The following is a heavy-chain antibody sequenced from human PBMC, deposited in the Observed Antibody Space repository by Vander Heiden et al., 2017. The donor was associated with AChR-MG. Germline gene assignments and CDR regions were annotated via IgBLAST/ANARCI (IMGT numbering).Heavy chain of an antibody. D-gene: IGHD2-21*02. Sequence: VQLQQWGAGPFKPSATLSLTCAVYGGFFSGYCWGWIRQPPGKGLEWIGEINHSGSTNYNPSLKSRVTISVDTSKNQFSLKLSSVTAADTAVYYCARGRRVTTNWFDPWGQGTLVTVSS. V-gene: IGHV4-34*01. CDR1: GGFFSGYC. J-gene: IGHJ5*02. CDR2: INHSGST. CDR3: ARGRRVTTNWFDP.